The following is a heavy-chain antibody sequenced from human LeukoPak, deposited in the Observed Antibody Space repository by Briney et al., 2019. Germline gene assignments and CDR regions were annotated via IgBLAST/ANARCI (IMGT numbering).Heavy chain of an antibody. J-gene: IGHJ5*02. CDR1: GFTFITYS. CDR2: ISSTSSTI. CDR3: AKERYCSGGSCYRTDWFDP. V-gene: IGHV3-48*01. Sequence: PGGSLRLSCAASGFTFITYSMNWVRQAPGKGLEWVSYISSTSSTIYYADSVKGRFTISRDNSKNTLYLQMNSLRAEDTAVYYCAKERYCSGGSCYRTDWFDPWGQGTLVTVSS. D-gene: IGHD2-15*01.